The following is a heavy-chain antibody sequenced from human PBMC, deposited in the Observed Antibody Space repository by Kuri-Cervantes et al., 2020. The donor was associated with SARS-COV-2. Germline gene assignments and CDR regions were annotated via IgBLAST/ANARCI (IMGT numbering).Heavy chain of an antibody. Sequence: GSLRLSCAVSGYSISSGYYWGWIRQPPGKGLEWIGSIYHSGSTYYNPSLKSRVTISVDTSKNQFSLKLSSVTAADTAVYYCARLEPGGSSWYEEGSGFDYWGQGTLVTVSS. J-gene: IGHJ4*02. CDR1: GYSISSGYY. CDR3: ARLEPGGSSWYEEGSGFDY. V-gene: IGHV4-38-2*01. CDR2: IYHSGST. D-gene: IGHD6-13*01.